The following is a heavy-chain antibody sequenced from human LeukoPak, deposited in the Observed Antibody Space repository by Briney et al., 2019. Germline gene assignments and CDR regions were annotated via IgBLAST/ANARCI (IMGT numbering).Heavy chain of an antibody. CDR3: AREAVAGGSGSNYYYYGVDV. Sequence: SETLSLTCTVSGGSVSYYYWSWIRQPPGKGLEWIGYIYYSGSTSYNPSLKSRVTISVDTSKNHFSLKLSSVTAADTAVYYCAREAVAGGSGSNYYYYGVDVWGQGTTVTVSS. J-gene: IGHJ6*02. D-gene: IGHD3-10*01. CDR1: GGSVSYYY. V-gene: IGHV4-59*02. CDR2: IYYSGST.